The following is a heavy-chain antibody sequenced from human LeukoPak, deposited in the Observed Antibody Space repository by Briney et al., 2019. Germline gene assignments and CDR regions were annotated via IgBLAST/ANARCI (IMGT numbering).Heavy chain of an antibody. J-gene: IGHJ6*02. CDR3: ARVTAARPIYYYYSMDV. D-gene: IGHD6-6*01. CDR2: INPNSGGT. CDR1: GYTFTGYY. Sequence: ASVKVSCKASGYTFTGYYMHWVRQAPGQGLEWMGWINPNSGGTDYAQKFQGRVTMTRDTSISTAYMELSRLRSDDTAVYYCARVTAARPIYYYYSMDVWGQGTTVTVSS. V-gene: IGHV1-2*02.